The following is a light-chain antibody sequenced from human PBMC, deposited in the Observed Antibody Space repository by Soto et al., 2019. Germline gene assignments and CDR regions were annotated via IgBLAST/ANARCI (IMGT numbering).Light chain of an antibody. V-gene: IGLV1-47*01. Sequence: QSVLAQPPSASGTPGQRVTISCSGSSSNIGSNYVYWYQQLPGTAPKLLIYRNNQRPSGVPDRFSGSKSDTSASLAISGLRSEDEAGYYCATWDDSLSDVVFGGGTKLTVL. CDR3: ATWDDSLSDVV. CDR1: SSNIGSNY. J-gene: IGLJ2*01. CDR2: RNN.